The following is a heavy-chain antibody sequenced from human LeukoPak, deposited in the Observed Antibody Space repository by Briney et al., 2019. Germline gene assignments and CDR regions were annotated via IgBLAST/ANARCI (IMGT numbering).Heavy chain of an antibody. CDR2: ISYDGSNK. D-gene: IGHD1-1*01. CDR1: GFTLSNYG. V-gene: IGHV3-30*18. J-gene: IGHJ6*02. Sequence: PGRSLRLSCSASGFTLSNYGMHWVRQAPGKGLEWVAMISYDGSNKNHADSVKGRFSISRDNSKNTLYLQMNSLRAEDTAVYYCAKGDRFGTTGTMDVWGQGTTVTVSS. CDR3: AKGDRFGTTGTMDV.